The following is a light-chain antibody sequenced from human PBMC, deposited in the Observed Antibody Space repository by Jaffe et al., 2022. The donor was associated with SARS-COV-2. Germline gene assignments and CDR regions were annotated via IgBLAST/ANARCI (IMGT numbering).Light chain of an antibody. CDR1: SSNIGSNA. Sequence: QSVLTQPPSASGTPGQRVTISCSGSSSNIGSNAVNWYQQLPGTAPKLLVYNNNQRPSGVPDRFSGSKSGTSASLAISGLQSEDEADYFCAAWDDSLTGLFGGGTKLTVL. V-gene: IGLV1-44*01. J-gene: IGLJ2*01. CDR2: NNN. CDR3: AAWDDSLTGL.